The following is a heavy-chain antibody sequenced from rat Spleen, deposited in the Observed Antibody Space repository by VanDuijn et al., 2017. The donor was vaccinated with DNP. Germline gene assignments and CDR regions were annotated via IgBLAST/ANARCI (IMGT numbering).Heavy chain of an antibody. V-gene: IGHV5-29*01. CDR1: GFTFSNRW. D-gene: IGHD5-1*01. CDR2: ISYDGGIT. Sequence: EVQLVESGGGLVQPGRSLRLSCVTSGFTFSNRWMFWIRQAPTKGLEWVAYISYDGGITNYGDSVKGRFTISRDNAKSTLYLQMDSLRSEETATYYCARVQLGYYAMDAWGQGTSVTVSS. J-gene: IGHJ4*01. CDR3: ARVQLGYYAMDA.